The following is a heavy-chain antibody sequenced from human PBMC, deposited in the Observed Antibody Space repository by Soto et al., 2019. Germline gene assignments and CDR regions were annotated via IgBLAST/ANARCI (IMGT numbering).Heavy chain of an antibody. CDR2: LYSEDTT. CDR3: ARVGEDYGDSSDY. J-gene: IGHJ4*02. V-gene: IGHV3-66*01. Sequence: EVQLVESGGGLVQPGGSLRLSCAASGFTVSSNYMSWVRQAPGKGLEWVSVLYSEDTTYYTDSVTGRFTTSRDNSKNTLYRQMNSLRVEDTAVYYCARVGEDYGDSSDYWGQGTLVTVSS. D-gene: IGHD4-17*01. CDR1: GFTVSSNY.